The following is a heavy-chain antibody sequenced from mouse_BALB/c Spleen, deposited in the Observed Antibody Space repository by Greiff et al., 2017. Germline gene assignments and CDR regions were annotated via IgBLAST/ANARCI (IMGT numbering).Heavy chain of an antibody. CDR2: ISSGGST. CDR3: ARGGITTTSLYAMDY. V-gene: IGHV5-6-5*01. Sequence: EVQLVESGGGLVQPGGSRKLSCAASGFTFSSFGMHWVRQAPEKGLEWVAYISSGGSTYYPDSVKGRFTISRDNARNILYLQMSSLRSEDTAMYYCARGGITTTSLYAMDYWGQGTSVTVSS. J-gene: IGHJ4*01. CDR1: GFTFSSFG. D-gene: IGHD2-4*01.